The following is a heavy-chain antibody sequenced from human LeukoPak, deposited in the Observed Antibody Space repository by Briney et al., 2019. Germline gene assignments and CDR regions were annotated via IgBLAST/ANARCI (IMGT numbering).Heavy chain of an antibody. CDR3: ARLNYDILTGPDY. J-gene: IGHJ4*02. CDR1: GGSISSSSYY. V-gene: IGHV4-39*07. Sequence: PSETLSLTCTVSGGSISSSSYYWGWIRQPPGKGLEWIGSIYYSGSTYYNPSLKSRVTISVDTSKNQFSLKLSSVTAADTAVYYCARLNYDILTGPDYWGQGTLVTVSS. CDR2: IYYSGST. D-gene: IGHD3-9*01.